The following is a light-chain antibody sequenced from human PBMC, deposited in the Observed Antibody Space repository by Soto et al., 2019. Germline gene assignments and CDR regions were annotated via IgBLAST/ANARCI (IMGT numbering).Light chain of an antibody. CDR3: QQYNSHWK. J-gene: IGKJ1*01. CDR1: QTISSW. Sequence: DIQMTPSQSSLSASVVYIVTITCRSSQTISSWLAWYQQKPGKAPNLLIYDASSLQSGVPSRFSGIGSGTEFTLTISSLQPDDFATYYCQQYNSHWKFGQGTKVDIK. V-gene: IGKV1-5*01. CDR2: DAS.